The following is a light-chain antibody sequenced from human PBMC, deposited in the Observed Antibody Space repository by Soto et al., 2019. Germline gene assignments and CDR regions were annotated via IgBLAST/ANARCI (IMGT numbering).Light chain of an antibody. CDR1: SRDVGGYNY. CDR3: SSYTSSSTLVV. Sequence: QSALTQPASVSGSPGQSITISCPGTSRDVGGYNYVSWYQQHPGKAPKLMIYEVSNRPSGVSNRFSGSKSGNTASLTISGLQAEDEADYYCSSYTSSSTLVVFGGGTKLTVL. CDR2: EVS. J-gene: IGLJ2*01. V-gene: IGLV2-14*01.